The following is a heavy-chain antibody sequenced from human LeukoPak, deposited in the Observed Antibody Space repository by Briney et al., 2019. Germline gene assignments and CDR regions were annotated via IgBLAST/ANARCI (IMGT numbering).Heavy chain of an antibody. CDR2: INPNNGGT. J-gene: IGHJ6*03. Sequence: ASVKVSCKASGYTFTGYYIHWVRQAPGQGLEWMGWINPNNGGTDYAQNFQGRVTMTTDTSTSTAYMELRSLRSGDTAVYYCARDSSGFWSGYYMDVWGKGTTVTVSS. CDR3: ARDSSGFWSGYYMDV. CDR1: GYTFTGYY. D-gene: IGHD3-3*01. V-gene: IGHV1-2*02.